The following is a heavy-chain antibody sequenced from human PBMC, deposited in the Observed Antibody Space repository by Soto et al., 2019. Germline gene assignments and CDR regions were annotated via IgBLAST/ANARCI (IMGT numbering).Heavy chain of an antibody. J-gene: IGHJ4*02. Sequence: EVQLVETGGGLIQLGESLRLSCAASGFTVSSHIMSWVRQAPGKGLEWVSVIYTGDNTYYADSVKGRFTISRDNSKNTLYLQMNSLRAEDTAVYYCVRGDYGRSGVDYWGQGTLVTVSS. CDR3: VRGDYGRSGVDY. V-gene: IGHV3-53*02. CDR2: IYTGDNT. D-gene: IGHD4-17*01. CDR1: GFTVSSHI.